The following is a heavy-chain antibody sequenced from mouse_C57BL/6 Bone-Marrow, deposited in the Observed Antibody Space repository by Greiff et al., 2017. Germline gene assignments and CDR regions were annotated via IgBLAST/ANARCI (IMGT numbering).Heavy chain of an antibody. CDR1: GFTFSSYT. Sequence: EVKLVESGGGLVKPGGSLKLSCAASGFTFSSYTMSWVRQTPGKRLEWVATIRGGGGNTYYPDSVKGRFTISRDNAKNTLYLQMSSLRSEDTALYDCERGYYCGSSLYFDYWGQGTTLTVSS. V-gene: IGHV5-9*01. CDR2: IRGGGGNT. D-gene: IGHD1-1*01. CDR3: ERGYYCGSSLYFDY. J-gene: IGHJ2*01.